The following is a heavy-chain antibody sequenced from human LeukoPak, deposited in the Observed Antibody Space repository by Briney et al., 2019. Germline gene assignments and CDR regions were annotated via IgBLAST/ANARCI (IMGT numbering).Heavy chain of an antibody. CDR1: GFTFSSYA. D-gene: IGHD3-16*01. CDR3: ARDWGTGIRQNAFDI. J-gene: IGHJ3*02. Sequence: GGSLRLSCAASGFTFSSYAMSWARQAPGKGLEWVSYISNSGNTIYYADSVKGRFSISRDNAKNSLYLQMNSLRAEDTAVYYCARDWGTGIRQNAFDIWGQGTMVTVSS. CDR2: ISNSGNTI. V-gene: IGHV3-48*03.